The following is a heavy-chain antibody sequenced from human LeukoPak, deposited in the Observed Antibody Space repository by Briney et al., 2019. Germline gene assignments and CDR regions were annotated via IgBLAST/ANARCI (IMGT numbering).Heavy chain of an antibody. CDR1: GGSINNYY. CDR2: IYNSGST. Sequence: SETLSLTCTVSGGSINNYYWNWVRQPPAKGLEWIWYIYNSGSTSGSTNYNPSLKSRVTISGDTSKNQFSLKLTSVTAADTAVYYCARNPPGIRQNAFDIWGQGAMVTVSS. CDR3: ARNPPGIRQNAFDI. J-gene: IGHJ3*02. V-gene: IGHV4-59*01.